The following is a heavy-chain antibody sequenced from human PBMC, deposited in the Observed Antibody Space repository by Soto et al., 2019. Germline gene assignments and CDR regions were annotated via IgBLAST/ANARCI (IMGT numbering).Heavy chain of an antibody. CDR2: ISYDGSNK. Sequence: PGGSLRLSCSASGFTFRNFGMAWVRQAPGKGLHWVAVISYDGSNKYYADSVKGRFTISRDNSKNTLYLQMNSLRAEDTAVYYCARDSRLDYYDSSGYFWEDLGYWGQGTLVTVSS. CDR3: ARDSRLDYYDSSGYFWEDLGY. CDR1: GFTFRNFG. J-gene: IGHJ4*02. D-gene: IGHD3-22*01. V-gene: IGHV3-30*03.